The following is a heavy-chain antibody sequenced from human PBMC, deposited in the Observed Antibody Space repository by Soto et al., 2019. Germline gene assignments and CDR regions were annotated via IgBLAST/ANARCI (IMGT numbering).Heavy chain of an antibody. CDR1: GFTFSSYA. Sequence: EVQLVESGGGLVQPGGSRRLSCAASGFTFSSYAMHWVRQAPGKGLEYVSGISSNGGSTHYANSVKGRFTISRDNSKNTLYLQMGSLRAEDMAVYYCARQWLDSYYFDYWGQGTLVTVSS. V-gene: IGHV3-64*01. CDR2: ISSNGGST. D-gene: IGHD6-19*01. J-gene: IGHJ4*02. CDR3: ARQWLDSYYFDY.